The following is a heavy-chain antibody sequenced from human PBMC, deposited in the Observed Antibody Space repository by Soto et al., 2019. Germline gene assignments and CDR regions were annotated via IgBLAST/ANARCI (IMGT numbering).Heavy chain of an antibody. J-gene: IGHJ4*02. D-gene: IGHD3-9*01. V-gene: IGHV3-30*18. CDR2: ISYDGSNK. CDR3: AKDSALGGFDWLLPYFDY. Sequence: QVQLVESGGGVVQPGRSLTLSCAASGFTFSSYGMHWVRQAPGKGLEWVAVISYDGSNKYYADSVKGRFTISRDNSKNTLYLQMNSLRAEDTAVYYCAKDSALGGFDWLLPYFDYWGQGTLVTVSS. CDR1: GFTFSSYG.